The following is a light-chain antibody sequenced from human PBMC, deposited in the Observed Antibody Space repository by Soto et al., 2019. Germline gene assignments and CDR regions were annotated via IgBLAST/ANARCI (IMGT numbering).Light chain of an antibody. CDR3: FSYTSSSTLVV. Sequence: QSVLTQPRSVSGSPGQAVTISCTGTSSDIGAYNYVFWYQQYPGKSPKLIIYDVFKRPSGVPARFSASKSGNTASLTISGLQAEDEADYYCFSYTSSSTLVVFGGGTKLTVL. V-gene: IGLV2-11*01. CDR2: DVF. CDR1: SSDIGAYNY. J-gene: IGLJ2*01.